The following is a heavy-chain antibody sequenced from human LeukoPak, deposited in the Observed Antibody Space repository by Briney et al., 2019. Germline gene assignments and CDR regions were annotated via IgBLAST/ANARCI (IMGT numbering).Heavy chain of an antibody. CDR3: ARGSSLTTATSALFES. V-gene: IGHV3-23*01. CDR1: GFTFSTYG. J-gene: IGHJ4*02. Sequence: PGGSLRLSCAASGFTFSTYGMSWVRQAPGKGLEWVSAISGSGGSTYYADSVKGRFTISRDNAKNSLYLQMNSLRAEDTAVYYCARGSSLTTATSALFESWGQGTLVTVSS. D-gene: IGHD1-1*01. CDR2: ISGSGGST.